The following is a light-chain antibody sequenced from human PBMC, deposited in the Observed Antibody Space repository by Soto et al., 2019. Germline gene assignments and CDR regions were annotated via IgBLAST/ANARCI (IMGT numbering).Light chain of an antibody. CDR3: QQYDSDSST. Sequence: DIQMTQSPSTLPASVGDRVTITCRASQSINNWLAWYQQKPGKAPKLLIYEASSLLSGVPSRFSGSGSGTEFTLTISSLQPDDFADYYCQQYDSDSSTFGQGTKLDI. V-gene: IGKV1-5*03. J-gene: IGKJ2*01. CDR2: EAS. CDR1: QSINNW.